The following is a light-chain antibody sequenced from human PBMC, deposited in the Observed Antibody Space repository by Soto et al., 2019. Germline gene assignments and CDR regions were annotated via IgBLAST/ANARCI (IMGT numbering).Light chain of an antibody. CDR2: EVS. CDR1: SSDVGGYNY. V-gene: IGLV2-8*01. CDR3: RSYAGSTRDV. Sequence: QSVLTQPPSASVSPGQSVTISCTGSSSDVGGYNYVSWYQQHPGKAPKLMIYEVSKRPSGVPDRFSGSKSGNTASLTVSGLQAEDEADYYCRSYAGSTRDVFGTGTKVTVL. J-gene: IGLJ1*01.